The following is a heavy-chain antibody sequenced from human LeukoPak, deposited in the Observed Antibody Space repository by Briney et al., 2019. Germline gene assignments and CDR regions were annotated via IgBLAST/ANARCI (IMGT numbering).Heavy chain of an antibody. J-gene: IGHJ4*02. Sequence: GGSLRLSCAASGFTVGNNYMSWARQAPGKGLEWVSVIYSDGSTYYADSVKARFTISRDNSKNTLYLQMNSLRADDTAVYYCARDPGGGPTHGYWGRGTLVTVSS. D-gene: IGHD1-26*01. CDR3: ARDPGGGPTHGY. CDR1: GFTVGNNY. V-gene: IGHV3-66*02. CDR2: IYSDGST.